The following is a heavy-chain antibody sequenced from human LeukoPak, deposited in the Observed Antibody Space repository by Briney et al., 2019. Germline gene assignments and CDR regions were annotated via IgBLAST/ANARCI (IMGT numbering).Heavy chain of an antibody. J-gene: IGHJ5*02. CDR1: GGTFTSYG. CDR3: AREDRHMNWFDP. Sequence: ASVKVSCKASGGTFTSYGISWVRQAPGQGLEWMGWISAYNGNTNYAQKLQGRVTMTTDTSTSTAYMELRSLRSDDTAVYYCAREDRHMNWFDPWGQGTLVTVSS. V-gene: IGHV1-18*01. CDR2: ISAYNGNT.